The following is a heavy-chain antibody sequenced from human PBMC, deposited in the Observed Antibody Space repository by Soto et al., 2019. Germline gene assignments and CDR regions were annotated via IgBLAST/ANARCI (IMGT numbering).Heavy chain of an antibody. CDR3: AREGPGSSGFDY. V-gene: IGHV4-31*03. D-gene: IGHD6-19*01. J-gene: IGHJ4*02. CDR2: IYYSGST. CDR1: GGSISSGGYY. Sequence: TLSLACTVSGGSISSGGYYWSFIRQHPGKGLEWIGYIYYSGSTYYNPSLKSRVTISVDTSKNQFSLKLSSVTAADTAVYYCAREGPGSSGFDYWGQGTLVTVSS.